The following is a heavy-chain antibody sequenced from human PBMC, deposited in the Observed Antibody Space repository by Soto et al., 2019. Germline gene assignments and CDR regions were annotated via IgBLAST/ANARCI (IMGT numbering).Heavy chain of an antibody. CDR3: AKGAALEY. CDR1: GFTFSSFG. Sequence: QPGGSLRLSCAASGFTFSSFGMSWVRQAPGKGPEWVSAISGGGDGTFYPDSVKGRFTISRDNSKNTLYLQMNSLRAEDTAVYYCAKGAALEYWGQGTLVTVSS. CDR2: ISGGGDGT. V-gene: IGHV3-23*01. D-gene: IGHD6-25*01. J-gene: IGHJ4*02.